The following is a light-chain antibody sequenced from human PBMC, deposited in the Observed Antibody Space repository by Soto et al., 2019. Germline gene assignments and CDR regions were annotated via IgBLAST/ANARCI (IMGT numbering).Light chain of an antibody. V-gene: IGLV1-44*01. CDR1: SSNIGSNT. Sequence: QSVLTQPPSASGTPGQRVTISCSGRSSNIGSNTVNWYQQLPGTAPKLLIYSNNQRPSGVPDRFSGSKSGTSAPLAISGLQSEDEADYYCAAWDDSLNGLYVFGTGTKVTVL. J-gene: IGLJ1*01. CDR2: SNN. CDR3: AAWDDSLNGLYV.